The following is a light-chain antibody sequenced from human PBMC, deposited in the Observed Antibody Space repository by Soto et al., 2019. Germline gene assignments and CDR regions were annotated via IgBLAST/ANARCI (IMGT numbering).Light chain of an antibody. CDR3: QQYFNWPRT. CDR1: QSVGSN. Sequence: EIVMTQSPATLSVSPGAGATLSCRASQSVGSNLAWYQQRPGQAPRLLMYGASTRASDIPARFSGGGSGAEFTLTISSLQSEDFAVYYCQQYFNWPRTFGQGTKVEIK. V-gene: IGKV3-15*01. CDR2: GAS. J-gene: IGKJ1*01.